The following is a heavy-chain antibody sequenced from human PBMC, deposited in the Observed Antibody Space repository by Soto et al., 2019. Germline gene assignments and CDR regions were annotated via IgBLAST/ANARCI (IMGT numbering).Heavy chain of an antibody. CDR2: IYYRGNT. CDR1: GCSISSDDFY. Sequence: SLSLSCTVSGCSISSDDFYWIWHRQGAGKGLEWIGNIYYRGNTDYNPSLKSRIIMSMDMSENQFYLKVTAVTAADSAVYYCARVWDYYGMDVWGQGTTVTVSS. V-gene: IGHV4-31*03. CDR3: ARVWDYYGMDV. D-gene: IGHD3-16*01. J-gene: IGHJ6*02.